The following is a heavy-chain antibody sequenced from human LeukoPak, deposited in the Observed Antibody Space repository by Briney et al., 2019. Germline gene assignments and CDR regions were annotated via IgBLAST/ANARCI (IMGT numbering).Heavy chain of an antibody. J-gene: IGHJ4*02. CDR3: ANSGAAGLD. CDR2: IYYSGST. CDR1: GGSISSSSYY. D-gene: IGHD6-13*01. Sequence: KSSETLSLTCTVSGGSISSSSYYWGWIRQPPGKGLEWIGSIYYSGSTYYNPSLKSRVTISVDTSKNQFSLKLSSVTAADTAVYYRANSGAAGLDWGQGTLVTVSS. V-gene: IGHV4-39*01.